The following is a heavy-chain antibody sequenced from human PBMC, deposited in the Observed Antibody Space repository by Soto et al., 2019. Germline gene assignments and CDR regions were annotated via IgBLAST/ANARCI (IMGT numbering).Heavy chain of an antibody. D-gene: IGHD3-22*01. V-gene: IGHV4-4*07. J-gene: IGHJ5*02. Sequence: PXATLSLTCSVSGASIRSYVWSWVRQPAGQGLEWIGHIYIRGTTSYNPSLEGRVTLSLDTSKNQVSLVVTSVTAADTAVYYCARNTYVRGNYYFFDPWGPGTLVTVSS. CDR1: GASIRSYV. CDR3: ARNTYVRGNYYFFDP. CDR2: IYIRGTT.